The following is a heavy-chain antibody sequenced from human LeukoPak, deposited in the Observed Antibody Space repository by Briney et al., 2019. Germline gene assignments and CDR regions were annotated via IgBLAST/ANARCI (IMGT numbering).Heavy chain of an antibody. Sequence: ASVKVSCKVSGYTLTELSMHWVRQAPGKGLEWMGHFDPEDGETMYAQRFQGRVTMTEDTSTNTAYMELSSLRSEDTAVYYCARDVPYIAVAAKGDYWGQGTLVTVSS. V-gene: IGHV1-24*01. CDR1: GYTLTELS. CDR2: FDPEDGET. D-gene: IGHD6-19*01. CDR3: ARDVPYIAVAAKGDY. J-gene: IGHJ4*02.